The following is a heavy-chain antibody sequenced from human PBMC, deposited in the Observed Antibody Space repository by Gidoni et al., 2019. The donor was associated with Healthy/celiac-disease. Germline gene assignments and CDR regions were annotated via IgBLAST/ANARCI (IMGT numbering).Heavy chain of an antibody. CDR1: GYPFTSYY. D-gene: IGHD3-22*01. Sequence: QVQLVPSGAEVKKPGASVKVSCKASGYPFTSYYMQGVRQAPGQGLEWMGISNPSGGSTSYAQKFQGRVTMTRDTSTSTVYMELSSLRSEDTAVYYCARAGSSGYYYLYDYWGQGTLVTVSS. V-gene: IGHV1-46*01. CDR2: SNPSGGST. J-gene: IGHJ4*02. CDR3: ARAGSSGYYYLYDY.